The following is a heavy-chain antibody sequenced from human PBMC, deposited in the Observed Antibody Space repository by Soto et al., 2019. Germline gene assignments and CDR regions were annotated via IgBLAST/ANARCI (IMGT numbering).Heavy chain of an antibody. J-gene: IGHJ4*02. V-gene: IGHV2-5*02. D-gene: IGHD4-17*01. CDR3: PQRRSYGDLHY. CDR1: GFSLSTTGVG. Sequence: SGPTLVNPTQTLTLTCTFSGFSLSTTGVGVGWVRQPPGKALEWLALFYWDDDKHYSPSLKSRLTITKDTSKNQVVLSMTNMDPVDTATYYCPQRRSYGDLHYWGQGILVTVSS. CDR2: FYWDDDK.